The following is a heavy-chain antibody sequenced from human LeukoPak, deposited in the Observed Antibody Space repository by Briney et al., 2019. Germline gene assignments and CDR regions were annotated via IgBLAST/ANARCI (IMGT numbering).Heavy chain of an antibody. CDR3: ARGFGPDF. D-gene: IGHD3-3*01. CDR2: IYHSGST. CDR1: GYSISSGYY. Sequence: SETLSLTCTVSGYSISSGYYRGWIRQPPGKGLEWIGSIYHSGSTYYNPSLKSRVTISVDTSKNQFSLKLSSVTAADTAVYYCARGFGPDFWGQGSLVTVSS. J-gene: IGHJ4*02. V-gene: IGHV4-38-2*02.